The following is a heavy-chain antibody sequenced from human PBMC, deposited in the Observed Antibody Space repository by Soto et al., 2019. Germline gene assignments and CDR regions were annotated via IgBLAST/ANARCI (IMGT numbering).Heavy chain of an antibody. CDR1: ENTFSTYS. Sequence: ASVKVSCKASENTFSTYSLHWVRQAPGQGLEWMGVINPTTTTTTDAQKFQGRVTMTRDTSTSTVFMELRSLRSGDTAVYYGARGGSSGWYFDYWGQGTLVTVAS. V-gene: IGHV1-46*01. D-gene: IGHD6-19*01. CDR2: INPTTTTT. CDR3: ARGGSSGWYFDY. J-gene: IGHJ4*02.